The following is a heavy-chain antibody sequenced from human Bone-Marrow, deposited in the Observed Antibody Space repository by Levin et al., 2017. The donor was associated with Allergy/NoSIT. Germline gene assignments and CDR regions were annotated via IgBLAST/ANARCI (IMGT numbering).Heavy chain of an antibody. CDR2: IANRVNRYIP. CDR3: AKDPLDY. CDR1: GFTFSVHY. Sequence: GGSLRLSCATSGFTFSVHYLDWVRQAPGKGLEWVGRIANRVNRYIPEYAASVKGRFIISRDDSKKSVYLQLNNPRTEDTAVYYCAKDPLDYWGQGTLVTVSS. J-gene: IGHJ4*02. V-gene: IGHV3-72*01.